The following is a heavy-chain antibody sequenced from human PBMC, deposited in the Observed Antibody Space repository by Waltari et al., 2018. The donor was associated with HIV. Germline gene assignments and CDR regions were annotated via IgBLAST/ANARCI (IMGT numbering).Heavy chain of an antibody. V-gene: IGHV3-53*01. J-gene: IGHJ4*02. D-gene: IGHD6-25*01. CDR2: FYNDGRT. CDR3: ARGATSGVSAPDY. Sequence: SSIYMSWVRQAPGKGLEWVSVFYNDGRTYYADSVKGRFTISRDNSKNMLYLQMNSLRGEDTAVYYCARGATSGVSAPDYWGRGTLVTVSS. CDR1: SSIY.